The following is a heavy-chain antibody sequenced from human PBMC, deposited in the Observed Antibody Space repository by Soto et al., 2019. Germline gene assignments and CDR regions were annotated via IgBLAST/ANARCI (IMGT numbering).Heavy chain of an antibody. J-gene: IGHJ6*01. D-gene: IGHD2-15*01. CDR1: GGSISSGGYS. CDR3: ARLLGYCRGGSCCSNAMGV. CDR2: IYHSGST. Sequence: QLQLQESGSGLVKPSQTLSLTCAVSGGSISSGGYSWSWIRQPPGKGLEGIGYIYHSGSTYYNPSLKSRVTISVDRSKIQLSLKLSSVTAADTAVYYGARLLGYCRGGSCCSNAMGVWGQGTTVTVSS. V-gene: IGHV4-30-2*01.